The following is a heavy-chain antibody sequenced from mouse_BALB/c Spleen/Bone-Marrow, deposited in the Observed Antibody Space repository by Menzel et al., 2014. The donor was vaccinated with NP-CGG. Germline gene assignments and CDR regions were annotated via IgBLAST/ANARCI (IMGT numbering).Heavy chain of an antibody. CDR2: IDSSDSYT. CDR3: TRMWAY. J-gene: IGHJ3*01. V-gene: IGHV1S127*01. Sequence: QVQLQQSGAELVKPGASVKMSCKASGYTFTSYWMHWVKQRPGQGLEWIGTIDSSDSYTSYNQKFKGKATLTVDTSSSTAYMQLSSLTSEDSAVYYCTRMWAYWGQGTLVTVPA. CDR1: GYTFTSYW.